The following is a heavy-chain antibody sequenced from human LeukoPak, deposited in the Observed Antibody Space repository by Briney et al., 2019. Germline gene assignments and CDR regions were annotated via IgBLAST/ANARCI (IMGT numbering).Heavy chain of an antibody. CDR3: ARPYYYDSRIDP. J-gene: IGHJ5*02. D-gene: IGHD3-22*01. V-gene: IGHV4-30-4*01. Sequence: SQTLSLTCTVSGVSISSGDYYWSWIRQPPGKGLEWIGYTYYSGSTYYNPSLKSRVTISVDASKNQFSLKLSSVTAADTAVYYCARPYYYDSRIDPWGQGTRVTVSS. CDR2: TYYSGST. CDR1: GVSISSGDYY.